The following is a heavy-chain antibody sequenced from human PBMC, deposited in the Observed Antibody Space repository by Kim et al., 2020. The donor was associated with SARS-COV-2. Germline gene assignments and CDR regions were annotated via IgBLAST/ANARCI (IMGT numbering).Heavy chain of an antibody. D-gene: IGHD3-10*01. CDR2: ITCDGSKK. CDR1: GFTFSNYS. V-gene: IGHV3-30*04. J-gene: IGHJ3*02. CDR3: VRDVWFALSRGAFVI. Sequence: GGSLRLSCAASGFTFSNYSMHWVRQVPGKGLEWVAVITCDGSKKYYADSVKGRFTISRDNSKNTLYLQMNSLRAEDTAVYYCVRDVWFALSRGAFVI.